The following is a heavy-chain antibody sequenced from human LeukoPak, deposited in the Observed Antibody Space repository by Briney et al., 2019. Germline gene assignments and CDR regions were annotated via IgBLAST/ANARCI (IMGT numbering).Heavy chain of an antibody. D-gene: IGHD3-22*01. CDR1: GGSLSSGSYD. CDR2: IYTSGST. J-gene: IGHJ6*03. V-gene: IGHV4-61*02. CDR3: ARAPEYYYGSSGYYYGYYYYYYMDV. Sequence: SQTLSLTSTVSGGSLSSGSYDWSWIRQPTGKGLEWIGRIYTSGSTNYNPSLKTRVTISVDTSKNQFSLKLSSVTAADTAVYYCARAPEYYYGSSGYYYGYYYYYYMDVWGKGTTVTVSS.